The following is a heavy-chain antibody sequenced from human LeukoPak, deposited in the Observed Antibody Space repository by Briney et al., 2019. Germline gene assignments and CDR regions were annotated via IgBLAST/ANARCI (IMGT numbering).Heavy chain of an antibody. Sequence: ASAKVSCKASGGTFSSYAISWVRQAPGQGLEWMGRIIPIFGTANYAQKFQGRVTITTDESTSTAYMELSSLRSEDTAVYYCARTSLVPPDYYDSSGSGSEHWGQGTLVTVPS. V-gene: IGHV1-69*05. CDR2: IIPIFGTA. D-gene: IGHD3-22*01. CDR3: ARTSLVPPDYYDSSGSGSEH. J-gene: IGHJ4*02. CDR1: GGTFSSYA.